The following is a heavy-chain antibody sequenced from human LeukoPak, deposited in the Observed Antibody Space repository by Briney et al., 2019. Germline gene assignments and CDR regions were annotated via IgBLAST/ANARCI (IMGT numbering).Heavy chain of an antibody. V-gene: IGHV4-59*01. CDR1: GGSISSYY. D-gene: IGHD6-13*01. Sequence: PSETLSLTCTVSGGSISSYYWSWIRQPPGKGLGWIGYIYYSGSTNYNPSLKSRVTISVDTSKNQFSLKLSSVTAADTAVYYCARGPLHSSSWYDYWGQGTLVTVSS. CDR2: IYYSGST. CDR3: ARGPLHSSSWYDY. J-gene: IGHJ4*02.